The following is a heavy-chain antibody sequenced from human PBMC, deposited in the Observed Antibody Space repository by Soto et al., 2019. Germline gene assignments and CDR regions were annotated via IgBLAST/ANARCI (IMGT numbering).Heavy chain of an antibody. CDR2: IYYSGST. D-gene: IGHD5-12*01. CDR1: GGSISSSSYY. CDR3: ARDRAIISAPTKEYVFEI. Sequence: SETLSLTFTVSGGSISSSSYYWGWIRQPPGKVLEWIGSIYYSGSTYYNPSLKSRVTISVDKSKNQFSLMMSSVTTADTAVYYCARDRAIISAPTKEYVFEIWGQGTTVTV. J-gene: IGHJ6*02. V-gene: IGHV4-39*07.